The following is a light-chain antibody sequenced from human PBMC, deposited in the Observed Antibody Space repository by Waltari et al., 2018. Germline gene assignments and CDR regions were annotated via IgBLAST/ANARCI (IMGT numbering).Light chain of an antibody. CDR2: EVN. CDR1: SSAVGASNL. V-gene: IGLV2-23*02. J-gene: IGLJ3*02. CDR3: CSYAGRSTLV. Sequence: QSALTQPASVSGSPGQSITISCSGTSSAVGASNLISWYQQHPGKVPTLMIYEVNKRPSGVSNRFSGSKSDNTASLTISGLQAEDEADYYCCSYAGRSTLVFGGGTKLTVL.